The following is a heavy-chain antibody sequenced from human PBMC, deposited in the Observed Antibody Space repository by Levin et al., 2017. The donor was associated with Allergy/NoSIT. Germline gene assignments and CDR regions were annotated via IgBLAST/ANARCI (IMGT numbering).Heavy chain of an antibody. J-gene: IGHJ3*02. Sequence: LRLSCAVSGGSISSGGYSWSWIRQPPGKGLEWIGYIYHSGSTYYNPSLKSRVTISVDRSKNQFSLKLSSVTAADTAVYYCARENTAEAFDIWGQGTMVTVSS. V-gene: IGHV4-30-2*01. CDR1: GGSISSGGYS. CDR2: IYHSGST. CDR3: ARENTAEAFDI. D-gene: IGHD5-18*01.